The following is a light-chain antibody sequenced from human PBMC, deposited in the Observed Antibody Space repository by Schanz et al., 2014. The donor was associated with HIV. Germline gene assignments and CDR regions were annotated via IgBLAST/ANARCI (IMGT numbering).Light chain of an antibody. J-gene: IGKJ3*01. V-gene: IGKV1-27*01. CDR1: QGISNY. Sequence: DIQMTQSPSSLSASIGDRVTITCRASQGISNYLAWYQQKPGKVPKLLIYAASTLQSGLPSRFRGSGSGTDFTLTISSLQPEDFAVYYCQHITFGPGTKVDIK. CDR2: AAS. CDR3: QHIT.